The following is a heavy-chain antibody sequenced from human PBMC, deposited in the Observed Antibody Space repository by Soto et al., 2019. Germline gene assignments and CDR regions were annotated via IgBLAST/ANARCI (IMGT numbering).Heavy chain of an antibody. D-gene: IGHD2-15*01. J-gene: IGHJ5*02. Sequence: GESLKISCKGSGYSFTSYWIGWVRQMPGKGLEWMEIIYPGDSDTRYSPSFQGKVTISADKYISTAYLQWSSLKASDTAMYYCASAYCSGGRCYSNCLDPWGQGTLVTVSS. CDR1: GYSFTSYW. CDR2: IYPGDSDT. V-gene: IGHV5-51*01. CDR3: ASAYCSGGRCYSNCLDP.